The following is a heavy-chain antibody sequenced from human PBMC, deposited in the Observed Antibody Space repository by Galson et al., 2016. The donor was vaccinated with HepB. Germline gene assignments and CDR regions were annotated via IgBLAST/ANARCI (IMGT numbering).Heavy chain of an antibody. D-gene: IGHD3-16*01. V-gene: IGHV3-23*01. J-gene: IGHJ4*02. CDR3: ASQGALWAGGFDY. Sequence: SLRLSCAASGFTFSSYPINWVRQTPGKGLEWVSAISGSGDNTYYADSVKGRFTISRDNSKNTLYLQMKSLRAEDTAVYYCASQGALWAGGFDYWGQGALVTVSS. CDR2: ISGSGDNT. CDR1: GFTFSSYP.